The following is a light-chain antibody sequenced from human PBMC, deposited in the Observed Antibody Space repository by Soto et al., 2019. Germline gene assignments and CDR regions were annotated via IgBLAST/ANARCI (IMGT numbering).Light chain of an antibody. CDR3: QQYGSSPPTT. CDR2: GAS. CDR1: QSVSSSY. Sequence: EIVLTQSPGTLSLSPGEIATLSCRASQSVSSSYLAWYQQKPGQAPRLLIYGASSRATGIPDRFSGSGSGTDFTLTISRLEPEDFAVYYCQQYGSSPPTTFGQGTKVEIK. J-gene: IGKJ1*01. V-gene: IGKV3-20*01.